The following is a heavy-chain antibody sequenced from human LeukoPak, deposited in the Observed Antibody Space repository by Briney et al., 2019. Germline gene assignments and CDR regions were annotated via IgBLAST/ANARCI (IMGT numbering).Heavy chain of an antibody. V-gene: IGHV4-4*02. CDR1: GRSITTTNW. J-gene: IGHJ4*02. CDR3: TRDSGAFSPFGF. Sequence: SETLSLTCAVSGRSITTTNWWSWVRQPPGKGLEWIGEVHLSGATNYNLSLESRVSMSIDKSKNHLSLEVTSVTAADTAIYYCTRDSGAFSPFGFWGQRTLVTVSS. CDR2: VHLSGAT. D-gene: IGHD1-26*01.